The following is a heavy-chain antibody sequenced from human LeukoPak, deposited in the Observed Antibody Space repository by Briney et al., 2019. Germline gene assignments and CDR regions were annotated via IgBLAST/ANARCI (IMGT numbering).Heavy chain of an antibody. J-gene: IGHJ6*02. V-gene: IGHV1-24*01. Sequence: ASVKVSCKVSGYTLTELSMHWVRQAPGKGLEWMGGFDPEDGETIYAQKFQGRVTITADESTSTAYMELSSLRSEDTAVYYCATQGINCSSTSCLYYYGMDVWGQGTTVTVSS. CDR1: GYTLTELS. CDR2: FDPEDGET. D-gene: IGHD2-2*01. CDR3: ATQGINCSSTSCLYYYGMDV.